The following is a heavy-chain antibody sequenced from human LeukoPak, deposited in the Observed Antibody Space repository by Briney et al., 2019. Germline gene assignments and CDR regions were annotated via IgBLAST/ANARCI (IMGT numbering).Heavy chain of an antibody. CDR3: AKDLTAYCGGDCYSGGYFDY. CDR2: ISGSGGST. V-gene: IGHV3-23*01. J-gene: IGHJ4*02. CDR1: GFTSSSYA. D-gene: IGHD2-21*02. Sequence: GGSLRPSCAASGFTSSSYAMSWVRQAPGKGLEWVSAISGSGGSTYYADSVKGRFTISRDNSKNTLYLQMNSLRAEDTAVYYCAKDLTAYCGGDCYSGGYFDYWGQGTLVTVSS.